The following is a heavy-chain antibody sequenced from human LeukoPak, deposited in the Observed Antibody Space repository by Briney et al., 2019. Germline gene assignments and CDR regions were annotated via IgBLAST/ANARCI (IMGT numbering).Heavy chain of an antibody. CDR3: SGEGVGAEEPPPMSFDI. Sequence: GGSLRLSCAASGFTFSSYAMHWVRQAPGKGLEWVAVISYHGSNKYYADSVKGRFTISRDNSKNTLDLQVNSLRAEDTAVYYCSGEGVGAEEPPPMSFDIWGQGTMVTVSS. CDR2: ISYHGSNK. CDR1: GFTFSSYA. V-gene: IGHV3-30-3*01. J-gene: IGHJ3*02. D-gene: IGHD1-26*01.